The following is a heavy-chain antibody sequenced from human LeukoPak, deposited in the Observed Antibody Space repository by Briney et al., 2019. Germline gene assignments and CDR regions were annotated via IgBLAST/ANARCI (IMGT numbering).Heavy chain of an antibody. CDR2: INRDGTSI. D-gene: IGHD3-10*01. CDR3: VRDVRGVGQDYYYMDV. V-gene: IGHV3-74*01. J-gene: IGHJ6*03. CDR1: GFIFSAHW. Sequence: GGSLRLSCAASGFIFSAHWMHWIRQAPGKGLVWVSRINRDGTSITHADSARGRFTVSRDNAKGTMYLQMNSLTADDTALYYCVRDVRGVGQDYYYMDVWGKGTTVTVSS.